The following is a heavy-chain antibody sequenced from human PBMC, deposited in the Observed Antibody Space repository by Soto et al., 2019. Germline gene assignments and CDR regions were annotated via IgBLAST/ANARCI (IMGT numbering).Heavy chain of an antibody. CDR3: ARVHWQQLVRPNWNFDL. V-gene: IGHV3-11*05. CDR2: ISSSSSYT. D-gene: IGHD6-13*01. J-gene: IGHJ2*01. Sequence: QVQLVESGGGLVKPGGSLRLSCAASGFTFSDYYMSWIRQAPGKGLEWVSYISSSSSYTNYADSVKGRFTISRDNAKNSLYLQMNSLRAQDTAVYYCARVHWQQLVRPNWNFDLWGRGTLVTVSS. CDR1: GFTFSDYY.